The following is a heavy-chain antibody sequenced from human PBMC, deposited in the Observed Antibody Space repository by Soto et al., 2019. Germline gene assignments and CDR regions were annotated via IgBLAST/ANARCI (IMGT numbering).Heavy chain of an antibody. J-gene: IGHJ6*02. CDR3: ARHSTAAGTVYGMGV. V-gene: IGHV5-10-1*01. CDR2: IDPSDSST. D-gene: IGHD6-13*01. Sequence: EVQLVQSGAEVKKPGESLRISCKGSGYSFISYWISWVRQMPGKGLEWMGRIDPSDSSTNYSPSFEGHVTISADESISTAYRQWSSLKASDTAMYYCARHSTAAGTVYGMGVWGQGTTVTVSS. CDR1: GYSFISYW.